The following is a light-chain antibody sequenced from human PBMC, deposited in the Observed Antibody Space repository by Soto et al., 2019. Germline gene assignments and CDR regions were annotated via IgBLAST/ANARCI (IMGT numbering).Light chain of an antibody. J-gene: IGLJ1*01. CDR1: SSDVGGYNY. CDR2: EVS. V-gene: IGLV2-14*01. Sequence: QSALTQPASVSGSPGQSITISCTGTSSDVGGYNYVSWYQQHPGKAPKLMIYEVSNRPSGVSNRFSGSKSVNTASLTISGLQAEDEDDYYSSSYTSSSTPYVFGTGTKATVL. CDR3: SSYTSSSTPYV.